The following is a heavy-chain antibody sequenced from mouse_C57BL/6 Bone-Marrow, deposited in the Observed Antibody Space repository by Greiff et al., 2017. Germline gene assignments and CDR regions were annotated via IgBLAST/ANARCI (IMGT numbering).Heavy chain of an antibody. CDR2: IRNKANNHAT. V-gene: IGHV6-6*01. Sequence: EVMLVESGGGLVQPGGSMKLSCAASGFTFSDAWMDWVRQSPEKGLEWVAEIRNKANNHATYYAESVTGRFTISSDDSKSSVYLQMNSLRAEDTGIEYCTRDYGGYFDVWGTGTTVTVSS. CDR3: TRDYGGYFDV. CDR1: GFTFSDAW. J-gene: IGHJ1*03. D-gene: IGHD1-1*01.